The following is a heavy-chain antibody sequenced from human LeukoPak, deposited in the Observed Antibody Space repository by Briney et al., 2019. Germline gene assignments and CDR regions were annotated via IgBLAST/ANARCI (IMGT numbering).Heavy chain of an antibody. CDR2: IWSDGSKK. CDR1: GFTFNIFG. Sequence: GGSLRLSCAASGFTFNIFGMHWVRQAPGKGLEWVAVIWSDGSKKYYADSVKGRFTISRDDSKSTLFLQMSSLRVEDTAVYYCARDGGLNTNFDYWGQGTLVTVSS. CDR3: ARDGGLNTNFDY. J-gene: IGHJ4*02. D-gene: IGHD2-15*01. V-gene: IGHV3-33*01.